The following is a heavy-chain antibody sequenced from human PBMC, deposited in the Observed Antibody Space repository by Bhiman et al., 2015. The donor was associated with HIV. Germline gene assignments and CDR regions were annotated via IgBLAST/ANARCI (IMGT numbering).Heavy chain of an antibody. D-gene: IGHD2-2*01. CDR2: ISGSGGST. CDR3: AASKSDIVVVPAARGWFAFDI. V-gene: IGHV3-23*01. Sequence: EVQLLESGGGLVQPGGSLRLSCGASGFTFRSYAMSWVRQAPGKGLEWVSTISGSGGSTYYADSVKGRFTISRDNSKNTLYLQMNSLRAEDTAVYYCAASKSDIVVVPAARGWFAFDIWGQGTMVTVPS. J-gene: IGHJ3*02. CDR1: GFTFRSYA.